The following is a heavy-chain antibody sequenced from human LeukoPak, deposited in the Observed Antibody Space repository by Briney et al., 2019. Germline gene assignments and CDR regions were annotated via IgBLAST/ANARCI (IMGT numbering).Heavy chain of an antibody. Sequence: SETLSLTCTVSGGSISSGDYYWSWIHQPPGKGLEWIGYIYYSGSTYYNPSLKSRVTISVDTSKNQFSLKLSSVTAADTAVYYCARDPGYCSSTSCYAGGYFQHWGQGTLVTVSS. CDR3: ARDPGYCSSTSCYAGGYFQH. J-gene: IGHJ1*01. CDR2: IYYSGST. D-gene: IGHD2-2*01. V-gene: IGHV4-30-4*01. CDR1: GGSISSGDYY.